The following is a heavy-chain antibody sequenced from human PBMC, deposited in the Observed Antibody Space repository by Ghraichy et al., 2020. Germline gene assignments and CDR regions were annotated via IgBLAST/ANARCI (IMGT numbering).Heavy chain of an antibody. CDR1: GYTLTELS. V-gene: IGHV1-24*01. D-gene: IGHD1-26*01. Sequence: ASVKVSCKVSGYTLTELSMHWVRQAPGKGLEWMGGFDPEDGETIYAQKFQGRVTMTEDTSTDTAYMELSSLRSEDTAVYYCATSGSYYPPPEYVYYYYYGMDVWGQGTTVTVSS. CDR3: ATSGSYYPPPEYVYYYYYGMDV. CDR2: FDPEDGET. J-gene: IGHJ6*02.